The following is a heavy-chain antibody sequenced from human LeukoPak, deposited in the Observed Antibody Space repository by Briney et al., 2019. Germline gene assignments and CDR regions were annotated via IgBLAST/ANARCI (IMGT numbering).Heavy chain of an antibody. V-gene: IGHV3-7*01. CDR3: ARLREIPVFGVVTKSTSYFDC. Sequence: GGSLRLSCAASGFTFSNYWMSWVRQAPGKGLEWVASIKEDGSEKYYVDSVKGRFTISRDNAKNSLNLQMNGLRAEDTAVYYCARLREIPVFGVVTKSTSYFDCWGQGTLVTVSS. CDR2: IKEDGSEK. J-gene: IGHJ4*02. D-gene: IGHD3-3*01. CDR1: GFTFSNYW.